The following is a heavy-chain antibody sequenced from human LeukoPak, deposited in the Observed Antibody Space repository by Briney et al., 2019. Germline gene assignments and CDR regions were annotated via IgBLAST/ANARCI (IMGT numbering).Heavy chain of an antibody. CDR3: ARGHLVGAGSWFDP. V-gene: IGHV4-30-4*01. D-gene: IGHD1-26*01. CDR2: IYYSGST. J-gene: IGHJ5*02. CDR1: GGSISSGDYY. Sequence: SQTLSLTCTVSGGSISSGDYYWSWIRQPPGKGLEWIGYIYYSGSTYYNPSLKSRVTISVDTSKNQFSLKLSSVTAAGTAVYYCARGHLVGAGSWFDPWGQGTLVTVSS.